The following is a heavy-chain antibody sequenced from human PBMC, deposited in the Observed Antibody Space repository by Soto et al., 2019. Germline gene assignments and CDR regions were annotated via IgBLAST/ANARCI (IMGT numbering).Heavy chain of an antibody. V-gene: IGHV4-4*07. D-gene: IGHD6-13*01. CDR1: GGSISSYY. CDR3: ARAPSDSTSWLDY. J-gene: IGHJ4*02. CDR2: IYTSGST. Sequence: QVQLQESGPGLVKPSETLSLTCTVSGGSISSYYWNWIRQPAGKGLEWIGRIYTSGSTNYNPSLKSRITMSVDTSKNQFSLNLRSVTAADTAVYYCARAPSDSTSWLDYWGQGTLVSVAS.